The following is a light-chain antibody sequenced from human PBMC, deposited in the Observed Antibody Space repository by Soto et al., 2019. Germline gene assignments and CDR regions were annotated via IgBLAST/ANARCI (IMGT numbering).Light chain of an antibody. CDR3: QTWGTGIHV. J-gene: IGLJ2*01. CDR2: LNSDGSH. Sequence: QLVLTQSPSASASLGASVKLTCTLSSGHSSYAIAWHLQQPERGPRYLMKLNSDGSHSKGDGIPDRFSGSSSGAERYLTISSFQSEDEADYYCQTWGTGIHVFGGGTKLTVL. V-gene: IGLV4-69*01. CDR1: SGHSSYA.